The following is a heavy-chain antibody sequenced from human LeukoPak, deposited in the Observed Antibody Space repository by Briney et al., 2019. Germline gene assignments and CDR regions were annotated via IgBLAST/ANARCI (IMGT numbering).Heavy chain of an antibody. Sequence: PGGSLRLSCAASGFTFSSYWMSWVRQAPGKGLEWVANINQRGSEIYYLDSVRGRFTISRDNAKNSLYLQMNILRAEDTAVYYCVRRYMATSAEDFDYWGQGTLVTV. V-gene: IGHV3-7*01. J-gene: IGHJ4*02. CDR1: GFTFSSYW. CDR2: INQRGSEI. D-gene: IGHD3-16*02. CDR3: VRRYMATSAEDFDY.